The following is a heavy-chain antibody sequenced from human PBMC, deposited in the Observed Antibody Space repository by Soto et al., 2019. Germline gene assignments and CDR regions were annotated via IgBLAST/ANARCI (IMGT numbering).Heavy chain of an antibody. J-gene: IGHJ5*02. V-gene: IGHV3-23*01. CDR2: LLRPGRST. CDR1: GFMFSDYA. CDR3: EKDAIANDGIWLMDS. D-gene: IGHD3-16*01. Sequence: GGSLRLSCAASGFMFSDYAMTWARQAPGKELEWVSGLLRPGRSTYYADSVKGRFTISGDTSANTVYLQMDSLRAEDTAVYYCEKDAIANDGIWLMDSWGQGTVVTVYS.